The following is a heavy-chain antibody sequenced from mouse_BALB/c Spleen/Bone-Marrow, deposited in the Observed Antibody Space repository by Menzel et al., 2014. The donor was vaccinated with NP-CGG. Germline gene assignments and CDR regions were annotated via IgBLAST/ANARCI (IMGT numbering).Heavy chain of an antibody. V-gene: IGHV1-4*01. CDR2: INPSSGYT. CDR3: ARRYDYAMDY. J-gene: IGHJ4*01. CDR1: GYTFTSYT. Sequence: VKLQESGAELARPGASVKMSCKASGYTFTSYTMHWVKRRPGQGLEWIGYINPSSGYTNYNQKFKDKATLTADKSSSTAYMQLSSLTSEDSAVYYCARRYDYAMDYWGQGTSVTVSS. D-gene: IGHD2-14*01.